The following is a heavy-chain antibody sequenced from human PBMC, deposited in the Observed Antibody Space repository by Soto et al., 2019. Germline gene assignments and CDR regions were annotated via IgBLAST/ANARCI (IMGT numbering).Heavy chain of an antibody. D-gene: IGHD2-2*01. CDR3: ARVKQYQLPYYYYCMDV. CDR1: GGSISSYY. V-gene: IGHV4-4*07. CDR2: IYTSGST. J-gene: IGHJ6*02. Sequence: SETLSLTCTVSGGSISSYYWSWIRQPAGKGLEWIGRIYTSGSTNYNPSLKSRVTMSVDTSKNQFSLKLSSVTAADTAVYYCARVKQYQLPYYYYCMDVWGQGTTVTVSS.